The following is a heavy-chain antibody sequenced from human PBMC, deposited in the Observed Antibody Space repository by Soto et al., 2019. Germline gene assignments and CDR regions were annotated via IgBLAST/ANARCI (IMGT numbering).Heavy chain of an antibody. CDR2: IIPIFGTA. Sequence: SVKVSCKASGGTFSSYAISWVRQAPGQGLEWMGGIIPIFGTANYAQKFQGRVTITADKSTSTAYMELSSLRSEDTAVYYCARGSPKPYCSGGSCYSGWFDPWG. J-gene: IGHJ5*02. CDR1: GGTFSSYA. V-gene: IGHV1-69*06. D-gene: IGHD2-15*01. CDR3: ARGSPKPYCSGGSCYSGWFDP.